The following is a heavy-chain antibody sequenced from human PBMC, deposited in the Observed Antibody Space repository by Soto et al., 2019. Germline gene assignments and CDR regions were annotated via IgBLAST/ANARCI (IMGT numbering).Heavy chain of an antibody. CDR2: MNPNSGNT. Sequence: QVQLVQSGAEVKKPGASVKVSCKASGYTFTSYDINWVRQATGQGLEWMGWMNPNSGNTGYAQKFQGRVTMTRNTSISTAYMELSSLRSEDTAVYYCARYVSSGWYSGLLGDYYYYYGMDVWGQGTTVTVSS. V-gene: IGHV1-8*01. J-gene: IGHJ6*02. D-gene: IGHD6-19*01. CDR3: ARYVSSGWYSGLLGDYYYYYGMDV. CDR1: GYTFTSYD.